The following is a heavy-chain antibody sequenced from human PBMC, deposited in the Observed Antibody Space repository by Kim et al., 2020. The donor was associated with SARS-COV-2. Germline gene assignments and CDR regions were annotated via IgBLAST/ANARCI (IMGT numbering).Heavy chain of an antibody. CDR3: ARGMVAADAFDY. Sequence: SETLSLTCTVSDGSITKNSHYWAWIRQPPGKGLEWIGRMYYSGSTYYNPTLMSRVTISVDTSKSQFSLKVKSVTATDTAVYYCARGMVAADAFDYWGQGTLVTVSS. CDR1: DGSITKNSHY. J-gene: IGHJ4*02. CDR2: MYYSGST. V-gene: IGHV4-39*07. D-gene: IGHD6-13*01.